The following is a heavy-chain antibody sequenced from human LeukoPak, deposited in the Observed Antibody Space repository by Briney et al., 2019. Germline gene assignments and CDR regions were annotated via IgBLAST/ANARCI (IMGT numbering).Heavy chain of an antibody. D-gene: IGHD3/OR15-3a*01. CDR3: ARGGWDWASQAGPDYFDY. CDR2: IIPIFGTA. V-gene: IGHV1-69*13. CDR1: GGTFSSYA. J-gene: IGHJ4*02. Sequence: GASVKVSSKASGGTFSSYAISWVRQAPGQGLEWMGGIIPIFGTANYAQKFQGRVTITADESTSTAYMELSSLRSEDTAVYYCARGGWDWASQAGPDYFDYWGQGTLVTVSS.